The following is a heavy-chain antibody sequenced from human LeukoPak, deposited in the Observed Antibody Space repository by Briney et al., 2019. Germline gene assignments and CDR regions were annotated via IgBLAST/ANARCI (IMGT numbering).Heavy chain of an antibody. Sequence: GGSLRLSCVASGFTFSSYGMHWVRQAPGKGLEWVAVISYDGSNKYYADSVKGRFTISRDNSKNTLYLQMNSLRAEDTAVYYCAKDGNDFTYYFDYWGQGTLVTVSS. CDR3: AKDGNDFTYYFDY. D-gene: IGHD1-26*01. J-gene: IGHJ4*02. V-gene: IGHV3-30*18. CDR2: ISYDGSNK. CDR1: GFTFSSYG.